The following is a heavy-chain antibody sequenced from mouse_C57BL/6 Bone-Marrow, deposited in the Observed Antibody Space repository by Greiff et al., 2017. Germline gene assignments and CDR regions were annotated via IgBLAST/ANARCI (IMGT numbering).Heavy chain of an antibody. Sequence: VQLQESGPGLVQPSQSLSITCTVSGFSLTSYGVHWVRQSPGKGLEWLGVIWSGGSTDYNAAFISRLSISKDNSKIQVFCKMNSLQADYTAIYCCARSDGSNPFAYWGQGTLVTVSA. J-gene: IGHJ3*01. D-gene: IGHD1-1*01. V-gene: IGHV2-2*01. CDR3: ARSDGSNPFAY. CDR1: GFSLTSYG. CDR2: IWSGGST.